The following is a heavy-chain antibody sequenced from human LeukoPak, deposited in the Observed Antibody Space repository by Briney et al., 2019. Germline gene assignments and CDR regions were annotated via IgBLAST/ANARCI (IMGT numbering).Heavy chain of an antibody. Sequence: GGSLRLSCAASGFTVSTNYMSWVRQAPGKGLEWVSFIHSGGTYYADSVKGRFTISRDNSKNTVYLQMNSLRAEDTAVYYCARDLAGTTAFDIWGQGTMVTVSS. CDR3: ARDLAGTTAFDI. J-gene: IGHJ3*02. V-gene: IGHV3-66*01. CDR1: GFTVSTNY. CDR2: IHSGGT. D-gene: IGHD1-1*01.